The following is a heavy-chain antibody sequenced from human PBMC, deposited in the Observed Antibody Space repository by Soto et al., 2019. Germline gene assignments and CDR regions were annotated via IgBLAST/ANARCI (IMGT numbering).Heavy chain of an antibody. D-gene: IGHD1-1*01. V-gene: IGHV1-3*01. CDR3: ARDPGTGAALRAYHFDY. CDR1: GYTFTSYG. CDR2: INAGNGDT. Sequence: RASVKVSCKASGYTFTSYGIHWVRQAPGQRLEWMRWINAGNGDTKYSEKFQGRVTITRDTSANTAYMELSSLRSEDTSVYYCARDPGTGAALRAYHFDYWGQGTLVTVSS. J-gene: IGHJ4*02.